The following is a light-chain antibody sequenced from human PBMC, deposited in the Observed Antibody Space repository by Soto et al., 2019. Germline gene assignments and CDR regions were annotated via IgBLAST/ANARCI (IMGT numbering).Light chain of an antibody. CDR1: NIGSKR. V-gene: IGLV3-21*02. Sequence: SSELTQPPSVSVAPGQTARMTCGGNNIGSKRVQWYQHKAGQAPVMVVYEDSDRPSGNPERFSGSNSGNTATLTISGLQAEDEADYYCCSYAGSSTWVFGGGTKLTVL. CDR2: EDS. CDR3: CSYAGSSTWV. J-gene: IGLJ3*02.